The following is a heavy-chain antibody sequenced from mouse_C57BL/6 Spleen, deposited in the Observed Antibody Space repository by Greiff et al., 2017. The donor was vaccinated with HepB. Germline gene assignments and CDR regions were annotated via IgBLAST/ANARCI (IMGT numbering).Heavy chain of an antibody. D-gene: IGHD2-3*01. CDR1: GFSFNTYA. CDR3: VSDGYYSFAY. CDR2: IRSKSNNYAT. V-gene: IGHV10-1*01. J-gene: IGHJ3*01. Sequence: DVQLVESGGGLVQPKGSLKLSCAASGFSFNTYAMNWVRQAPGKGLEWVARIRSKSNNYATYYADSVKDRFTISRDDSESMLYLQMNNLKTEDTAMYYCVSDGYYSFAYWGQGTLVTVSA.